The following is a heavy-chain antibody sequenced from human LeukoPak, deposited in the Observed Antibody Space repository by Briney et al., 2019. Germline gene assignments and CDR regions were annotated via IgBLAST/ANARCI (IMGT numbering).Heavy chain of an antibody. CDR1: GFSISNYW. CDR2: INSDETTT. Sequence: PGGSLRLSCAASGFSISNYWMHWVRQAPGKGLMWVSRINSDETTTNYADSVKGRFTISRDNAKNMVYLQMNSLRAEDTAVYYCAKFLSPVLWGQGTLVTDSS. CDR3: AKFLSPVL. J-gene: IGHJ4*02. D-gene: IGHD3-16*02. V-gene: IGHV3-74*01.